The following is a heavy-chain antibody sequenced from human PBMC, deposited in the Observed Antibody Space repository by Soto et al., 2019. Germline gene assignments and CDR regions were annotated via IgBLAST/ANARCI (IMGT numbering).Heavy chain of an antibody. Sequence: QVQLQESGPGLVQPSGTLSLTCAVSGDSINNSHWWSWVRQTPGKGPEWIGENYHSVTTNYNPSLKTRVTIQIGKSKHQFALKMNSVTAADTAVYYCAREVNSSPARGPNWFDPWGQGTLVTVSS. V-gene: IGHV4-4*02. CDR1: GDSINNSHW. CDR2: NYHSVTT. D-gene: IGHD6-13*01. CDR3: AREVNSSPARGPNWFDP. J-gene: IGHJ5*02.